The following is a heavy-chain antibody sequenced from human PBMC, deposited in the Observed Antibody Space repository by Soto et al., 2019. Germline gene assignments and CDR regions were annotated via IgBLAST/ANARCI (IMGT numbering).Heavy chain of an antibody. CDR3: ASLLTVTTYSVDAFDI. CDR1: GGSISSYY. V-gene: IGHV4-59*08. D-gene: IGHD4-17*01. J-gene: IGHJ3*02. Sequence: QVQLQESGPGLVKPSETLSLTCTVSGGSISSYYWSWIRQPPGKGLEWIGYIYYSGSTNYNPSLKSRVTISVDTSKNQFSLKLSSVTAADTAVYYCASLLTVTTYSVDAFDIWGQGTMVTVSS. CDR2: IYYSGST.